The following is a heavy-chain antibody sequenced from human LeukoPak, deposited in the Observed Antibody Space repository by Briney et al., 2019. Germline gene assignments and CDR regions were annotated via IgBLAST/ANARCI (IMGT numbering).Heavy chain of an antibody. V-gene: IGHV3-48*04. J-gene: IGHJ6*03. CDR1: GFTFSSYA. CDR2: ISSSGSTI. CDR3: ARKHEYYYMDV. Sequence: GGSLRLSCAASGFTFSSYAMSWVRQAPGKGLEWVSYISSSGSTIYYADSVKGRFTISRDNAKNSLYLQMNSLRAEDTAVYYCARKHEYYYMDVWGKGTTVTISS.